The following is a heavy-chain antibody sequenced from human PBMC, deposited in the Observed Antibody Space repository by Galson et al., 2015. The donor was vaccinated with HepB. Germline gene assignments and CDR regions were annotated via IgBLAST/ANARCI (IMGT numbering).Heavy chain of an antibody. D-gene: IGHD6-13*01. J-gene: IGHJ4*02. V-gene: IGHV3-30*18. Sequence: SLRLSCAASGFTFSSYGMHWVRQAPGKGLEWVAVISYDGSNKYYADSVKGRFTISRDNSKNTLYLQMSSLRAEDTAVYYCAKSHLKQLTTPGFDYWGQGTLVTVSS. CDR2: ISYDGSNK. CDR3: AKSHLKQLTTPGFDY. CDR1: GFTFSSYG.